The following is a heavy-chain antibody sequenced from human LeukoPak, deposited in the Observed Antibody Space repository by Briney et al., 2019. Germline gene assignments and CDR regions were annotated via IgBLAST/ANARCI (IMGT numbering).Heavy chain of an antibody. Sequence: GGSLRLSCAASGFTINGYSMSWVRQAPGKGLEWVSAISGSDDNTYYADSVRGRFTISRDSPSNMLYLQMNSLRGKDTAIYYCVRDGWDYWGQGTLVTVSS. CDR3: VRDGWDY. CDR2: ISGSDDNT. J-gene: IGHJ4*02. V-gene: IGHV3-23*01. CDR1: GFTINGYS.